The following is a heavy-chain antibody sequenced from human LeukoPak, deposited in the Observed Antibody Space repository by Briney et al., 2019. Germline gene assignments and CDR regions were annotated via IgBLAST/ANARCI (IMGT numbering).Heavy chain of an antibody. CDR3: ARDTYYDSSGKEY. V-gene: IGHV1-18*01. J-gene: IGHJ4*02. Sequence: GAPVKVSCKASGYTFTSYGISWVRQAPGQGLEWMGWISAYNGNTKYEQKLQGRVTMTTDTSTSTAYMELRSLRSDDTAVYYCARDTYYDSSGKEYWGQGTLVTVSS. CDR2: ISAYNGNT. D-gene: IGHD3-22*01. CDR1: GYTFTSYG.